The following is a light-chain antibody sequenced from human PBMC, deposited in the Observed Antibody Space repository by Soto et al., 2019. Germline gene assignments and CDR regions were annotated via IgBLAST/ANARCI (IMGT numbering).Light chain of an antibody. Sequence: AIRMTQSPSSLSASTRDRVTITCRASQGISSYLAWYQQKPGKAPKLLIYAASTLQSGVPSRFSGSGSGTGSTLTISCLQSEDFATYYCQQYYSYPWTFGQGTKVDI. CDR3: QQYYSYPWT. CDR2: AAS. V-gene: IGKV1-8*01. J-gene: IGKJ1*01. CDR1: QGISSY.